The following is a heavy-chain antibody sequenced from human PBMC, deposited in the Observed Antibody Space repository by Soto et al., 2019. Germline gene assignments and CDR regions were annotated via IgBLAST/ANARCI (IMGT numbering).Heavy chain of an antibody. Sequence: ASVKVSCKASGYTFTRYGSSWVGQAPGQGLEWMGWISAYNGNTNYAQKLQGRVTMTTDTSTSTAYMELRGLRSDDTAVYYCARGSKLEPADFDYWGQGTLVTVSS. CDR2: ISAYNGNT. J-gene: IGHJ4*02. CDR3: ARGSKLEPADFDY. CDR1: GYTFTRYG. D-gene: IGHD1-1*01. V-gene: IGHV1-18*01.